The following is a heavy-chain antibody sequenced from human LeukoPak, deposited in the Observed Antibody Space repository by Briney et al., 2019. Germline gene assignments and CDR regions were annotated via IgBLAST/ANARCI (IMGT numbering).Heavy chain of an antibody. V-gene: IGHV4-59*02. CDR2: IYHTGST. CDR1: GGSVSDYY. CDR3: ASRKLGNDY. D-gene: IGHD7-27*01. J-gene: IGHJ4*02. Sequence: SETLSLTCTISGGSVSDYYWSWIRQSPGKGLEWIGYIYHTGSTSYSPSLKSRVTISADTSQNQFSLKLSSVTAADTAVYYCASRKLGNDYWGQGTLSPSPQ.